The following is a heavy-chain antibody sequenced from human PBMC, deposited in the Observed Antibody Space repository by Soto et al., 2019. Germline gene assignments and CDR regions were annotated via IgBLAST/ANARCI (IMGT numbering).Heavy chain of an antibody. CDR3: ARDRPRAGSSWAKDYYYYGMDV. Sequence: SVKVSCKASGGTFSSYAISWVRQAPGQGLEWMGGIIPIFGTANYAQKFQGRVTITADESTSTAYMELSSLRSEDTAVYYCARDRPRAGSSWAKDYYYYGMDVWGQGTTVTVSS. CDR1: GGTFSSYA. CDR2: IIPIFGTA. J-gene: IGHJ6*02. V-gene: IGHV1-69*13. D-gene: IGHD6-13*01.